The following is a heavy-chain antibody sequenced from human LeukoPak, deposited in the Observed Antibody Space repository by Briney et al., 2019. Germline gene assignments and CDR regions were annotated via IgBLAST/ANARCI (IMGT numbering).Heavy chain of an antibody. CDR3: AREGGPYRPLDY. V-gene: IGHV4-31*03. J-gene: IGHJ4*02. CDR2: IYYSGST. Sequence: PSQTLSLTCTVSGGSISSGGYYWSWIRQHPGKGLEWIGYIYYSGSTYYNPSLKSRVTISVDTSKNHISLKLTSVTAADTAVYYCAREGGPYRPLDYSGQGTLVTVAS. CDR1: GGSISSGGYY.